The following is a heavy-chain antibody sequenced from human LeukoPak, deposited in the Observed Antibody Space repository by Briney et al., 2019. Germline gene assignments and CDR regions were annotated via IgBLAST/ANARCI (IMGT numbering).Heavy chain of an antibody. D-gene: IGHD2-15*01. CDR2: INPSGGST. V-gene: IGHV1-46*03. J-gene: IGHJ4*02. CDR3: ARVFQPAGYCSGGSCYVFDY. Sequence: ASVKVSCEASGYTFTSYYMHWVRQAPGQGLEWMGIINPSGGSTSYAQKFQGRVTITRDTSTSTVYMELSSLRSEDTAVYYCARVFQPAGYCSGGSCYVFDYWGQGTLVTVSS. CDR1: GYTFTSYY.